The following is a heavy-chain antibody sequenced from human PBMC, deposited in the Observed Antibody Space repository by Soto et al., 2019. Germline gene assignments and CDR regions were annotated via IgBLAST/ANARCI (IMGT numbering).Heavy chain of an antibody. Sequence: GGSLRLSCAASGFTFNTYAMSWVRQAPGTGLEWVSGISGSGDATYYADSVKGRFTIFRDNSKNTLYLQMSNLRVEDTAFYYCAKDGFCRGSPRLHGLSDIPGQRT. CDR3: AKDGFCRGSPRLHGLSDI. CDR2: ISGSGDAT. CDR1: GFTFNTYA. V-gene: IGHV3-23*01. J-gene: IGHJ3*02. D-gene: IGHD2-15*01.